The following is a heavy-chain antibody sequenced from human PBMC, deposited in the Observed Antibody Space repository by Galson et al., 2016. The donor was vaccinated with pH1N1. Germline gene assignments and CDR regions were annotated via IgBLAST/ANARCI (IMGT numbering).Heavy chain of an antibody. Sequence: SLRLSCAASGFTFTSYAMHWVRQAPGKGLEWVAVILYDGTNEYYADSVKGRFTISRDKTQSTVYLQMKSRKTEDTAVYSCARDSEYSGHEGFHWAQGTLVIVSS. D-gene: IGHD5-12*01. J-gene: IGHJ4*02. CDR2: ILYDGTNE. CDR1: GFTFTSYA. V-gene: IGHV3-30*04. CDR3: ARDSEYSGHEGFH.